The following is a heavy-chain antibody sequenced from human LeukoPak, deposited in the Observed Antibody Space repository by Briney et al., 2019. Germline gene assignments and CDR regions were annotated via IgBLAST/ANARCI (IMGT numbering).Heavy chain of an antibody. J-gene: IGHJ4*02. V-gene: IGHV1-2*02. Sequence: SVKVSRKASEYTFTGYYMHWVRQAPGQGLEWMGCINPNSGGTKYAQKFQGGVTLTRDTSISTAYMELSRLRSDDTAVYYCARGETVYGGAIVYWGQGTLVTVSS. CDR2: INPNSGGT. CDR3: ARGETVYGGAIVY. D-gene: IGHD3-16*02. CDR1: EYTFTGYY.